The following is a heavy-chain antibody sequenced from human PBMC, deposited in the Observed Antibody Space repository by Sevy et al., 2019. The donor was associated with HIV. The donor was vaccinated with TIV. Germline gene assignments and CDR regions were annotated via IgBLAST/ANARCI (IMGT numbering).Heavy chain of an antibody. V-gene: IGHV3-30*18. Sequence: GGSLRLSCAASALTFTPYAFHWVRQAPGKGPEWLGVISYEGSNIYYGPSVKGRFTISRDNSKNTLYLQMNDMRTEDTAVYYCAKDLHPPGPVRGTNFDYWGRGTLVTVSS. D-gene: IGHD1-1*01. CDR3: AKDLHPPGPVRGTNFDY. CDR1: ALTFTPYA. J-gene: IGHJ4*02. CDR2: ISYEGSNI.